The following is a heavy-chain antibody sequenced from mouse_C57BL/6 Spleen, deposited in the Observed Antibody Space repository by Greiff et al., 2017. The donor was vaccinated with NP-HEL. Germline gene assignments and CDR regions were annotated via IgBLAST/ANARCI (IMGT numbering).Heavy chain of an antibody. CDR1: GYSITSGYY. V-gene: IGHV3-6*01. CDR2: ISYDGST. D-gene: IGHD2-3*01. J-gene: IGHJ1*03. Sequence: EVQRVESGPGLVKPSQSLSLTCSVTGYSITSGYYWNWIRQFPGNKLEWMGYISYDGSTNYNPSLKNRIPITRDTSKNQFFLKLNSVTTEDTATYYCARDGDGYYWYFDVWGTGTTVTVSS. CDR3: ARDGDGYYWYFDV.